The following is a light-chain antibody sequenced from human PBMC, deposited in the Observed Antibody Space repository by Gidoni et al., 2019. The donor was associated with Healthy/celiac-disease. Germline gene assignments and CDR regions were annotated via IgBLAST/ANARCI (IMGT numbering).Light chain of an antibody. Sequence: DIQMPQSPSSLSAPVGDRVTITCRASQSISSYLNWYQQKPGKAPKLLIYAASSLQSGVPSRFSGSGSGTDFTLTISSLQPEDFATYYCQQNYSTPRTFXQXTKVEIK. V-gene: IGKV1-39*01. CDR2: AAS. CDR1: QSISSY. CDR3: QQNYSTPRT. J-gene: IGKJ1*01.